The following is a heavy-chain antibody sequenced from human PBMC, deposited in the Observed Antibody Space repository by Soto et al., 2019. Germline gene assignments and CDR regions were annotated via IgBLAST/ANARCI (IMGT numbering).Heavy chain of an antibody. J-gene: IGHJ4*02. CDR1: GFVFSDFQ. CDR3: ARDNLAFQGAFDL. V-gene: IGHV3-21*01. Sequence: GGSLRLSCAASGFVFSDFQFNWVRQAPGGGLEWLSSITGTSAFTEYAESIEGRFTISRDNPNKLLFLHMDNLRPEDTAVFYCARDNLAFQGAFDLWGQGTLVTVSS. D-gene: IGHD3-16*01. CDR2: ITGTSAFT.